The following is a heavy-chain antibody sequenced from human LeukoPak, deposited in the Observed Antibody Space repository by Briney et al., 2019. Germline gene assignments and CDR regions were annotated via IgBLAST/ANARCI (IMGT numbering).Heavy chain of an antibody. Sequence: NASETLSLTCTVSGGTISSYYWSWIRQPAGKGLEWIGRIYTNGSTNYNPSLKSRVTISVDKSSNQFFLKLISVTAADTAAYYCGRETPEGYIYGSGWYFDLWGRGTLVTVSS. V-gene: IGHV4-4*07. CDR1: GGTISSYY. CDR2: IYTNGST. J-gene: IGHJ2*01. CDR3: GRETPEGYIYGSGWYFDL. D-gene: IGHD5-18*01.